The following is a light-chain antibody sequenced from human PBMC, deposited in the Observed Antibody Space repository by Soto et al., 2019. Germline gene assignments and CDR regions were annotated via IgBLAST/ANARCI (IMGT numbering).Light chain of an antibody. CDR3: QQYGSSPWT. V-gene: IGKV3-20*01. CDR1: QSVSSSY. Sequence: EIVLTLTPGTLSLSPRERASLSCRASQSVSSSYLAWYQQKPGQAPRLLIYGASSRATGIPDRFSGSGSGTDFTLTISRLEPEDFAVYYCQQYGSSPWTLGQGTKVDIK. J-gene: IGKJ1*01. CDR2: GAS.